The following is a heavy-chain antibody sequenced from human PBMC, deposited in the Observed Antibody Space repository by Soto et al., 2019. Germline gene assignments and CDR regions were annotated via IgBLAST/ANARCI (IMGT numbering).Heavy chain of an antibody. CDR3: DRGYYESSGYPPDWYFDL. D-gene: IGHD3-22*01. CDR2: IYHSGST. V-gene: IGHV4-30-2*01. J-gene: IGHJ2*01. CDR1: GGSISSGGYS. Sequence: QLQLQESGSGLVKPSQTLSLTCDVSGGSISSGGYSWSGIRQPPGKGLEWIGYIYHSGSTYYNPSLKSRVTISVDRDKNKFTLKMSSGSPTDTAVYYCDRGYYESSGYPPDWYFDLWGRGTLVTVSS.